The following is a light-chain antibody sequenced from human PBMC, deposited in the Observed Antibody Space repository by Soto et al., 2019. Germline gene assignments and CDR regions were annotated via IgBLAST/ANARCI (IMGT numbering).Light chain of an antibody. CDR3: QQYGSSIT. V-gene: IGKV3-20*01. CDR2: HAS. CDR1: QSVSRS. Sequence: EILFTQSPATLSLSPRDRATLSCRASQSVSRSLTWYQQKPGQAPRLLIYHASSRATGIPDRFSGSGSWADFTLTISRLEPEDFAVYYCQQYGSSITFGGGTKVDIK. J-gene: IGKJ4*01.